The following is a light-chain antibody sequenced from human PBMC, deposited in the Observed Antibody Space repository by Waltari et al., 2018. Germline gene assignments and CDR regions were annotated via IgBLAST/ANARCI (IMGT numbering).Light chain of an antibody. Sequence: NFMLTQPHSVSESPGKTVTISCTRSSGSIGDNFVQWYQQRPGSAPTIIIYDDDQKSSAVPDRFSAYVDRSANSASLTFSGLQADDEADYHCQSQDTDLLKVFGGGTKVTVL. CDR2: DDD. V-gene: IGLV6-57*03. CDR3: QSQDTDLLKV. CDR1: SGSIGDNF. J-gene: IGLJ2*01.